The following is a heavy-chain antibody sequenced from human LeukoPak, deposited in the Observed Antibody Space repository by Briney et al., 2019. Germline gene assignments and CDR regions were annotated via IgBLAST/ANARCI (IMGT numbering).Heavy chain of an antibody. J-gene: IGHJ4*02. D-gene: IGHD1-1*01. CDR3: ARELRTGAGLDY. Sequence: GGSLRLSCAASGFTFSSYAMHWVRQAPGKGLEWVAVISYDGSNKYYADSVKGRFTISRDNSKNTLYLQMNSQRAEDTAVYYCARELRTGAGLDYWGQGTLVTVSS. V-gene: IGHV3-30*04. CDR2: ISYDGSNK. CDR1: GFTFSSYA.